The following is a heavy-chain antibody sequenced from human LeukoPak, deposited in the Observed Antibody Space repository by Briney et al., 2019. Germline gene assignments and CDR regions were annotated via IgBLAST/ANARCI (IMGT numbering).Heavy chain of an antibody. CDR3: ARDPNRARLVPNLDY. J-gene: IGHJ4*02. CDR2: ISAYNGNT. Sequence: GASVKVSCKASGYTFTSYGISWVRQAPGQGLEWMGWISAYNGNTNYAQKLQGRVTMTTDTSTSTAYMELRSLRSDDTAVYYCARDPNRARLVPNLDYWGQGTLVTVSS. D-gene: IGHD6-19*01. CDR1: GYTFTSYG. V-gene: IGHV1-18*01.